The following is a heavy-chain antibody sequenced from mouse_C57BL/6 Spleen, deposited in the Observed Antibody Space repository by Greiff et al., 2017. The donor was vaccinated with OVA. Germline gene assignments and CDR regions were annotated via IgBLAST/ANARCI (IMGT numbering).Heavy chain of an antibody. CDR1: GFTFSDYG. J-gene: IGHJ2*01. CDR3: ARNVVVQLGFDY. Sequence: DVKLVESGGGLVKPGGSLKLSCAASGFTFSDYGMHWVRQAPEKGLEWVAYISSGSSTIYYADTVKGRFTISRDNAKNTLFLQMTSLRSEDTAMYYCARNVVVQLGFDYWGQGTTLTVSS. V-gene: IGHV5-17*01. D-gene: IGHD4-1*02. CDR2: ISSGSSTI.